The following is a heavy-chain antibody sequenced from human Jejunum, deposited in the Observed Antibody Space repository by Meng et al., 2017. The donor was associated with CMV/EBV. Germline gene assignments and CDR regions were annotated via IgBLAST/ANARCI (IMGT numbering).Heavy chain of an antibody. CDR2: IFSSGNA. D-gene: IGHD1-14*01. CDR3: ARDLCGHNHCNWFDP. J-gene: IGHJ5*02. V-gene: IGHV4-30-4*08. CDR1: GDSISSGDYF. Sequence: SGDSISSGDYFWSWIRQPPGKGLEWMGYIFSSGNAYYNPSLKSRITISLDTSKNQFSLNLYSVTAADTAVYYCARDLCGHNHCNWFDPWGLGSLVTVSS.